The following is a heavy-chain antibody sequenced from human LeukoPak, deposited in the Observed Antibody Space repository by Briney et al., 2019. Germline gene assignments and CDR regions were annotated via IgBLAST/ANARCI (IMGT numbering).Heavy chain of an antibody. CDR2: INHSGST. J-gene: IGHJ4*02. V-gene: IGHV4-34*01. CDR1: GGSFSGYY. Sequence: SETLSLTCAVYGGSFSGYYWSWIRQPPGKGLEWIGEINHSGSTNYNPSLKSRVTISVDTSKNQFSLKLSSVTAADTAVYHCVRHRWLQYFDYWGQGTLVTVSS. CDR3: VRHRWLQYFDY. D-gene: IGHD5-24*01.